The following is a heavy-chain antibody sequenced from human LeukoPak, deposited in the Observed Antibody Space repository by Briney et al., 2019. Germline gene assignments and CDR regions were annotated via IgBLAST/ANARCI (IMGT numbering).Heavy chain of an antibody. Sequence: GGSLRLSCAASGFTFSSYAMHWVRQAPGKGLEYVSAISSNGGSTYYANSVKGRFTISRDNSKNTLYLQMGSLRAEDMAVYYCARVGYYDFWSGYFDYWGQGTLVTVSS. J-gene: IGHJ4*02. CDR3: ARVGYYDFWSGYFDY. V-gene: IGHV3-64*01. D-gene: IGHD3-3*01. CDR1: GFTFSSYA. CDR2: ISSNGGST.